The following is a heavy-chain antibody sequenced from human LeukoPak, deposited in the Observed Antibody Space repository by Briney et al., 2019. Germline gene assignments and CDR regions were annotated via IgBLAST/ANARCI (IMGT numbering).Heavy chain of an antibody. J-gene: IGHJ4*02. CDR1: GFTFSSYA. Sequence: GGSLRLSCAASGFTFSSYAMSWVRQAPGKGLEWVSAISGSGGSTYYADSVKGRFTISRDNSKSTLYLQMNSLRAEDTAVYYCAKIYCSSTSCKRRYYFDYWGQGTLVTVSS. V-gene: IGHV3-23*01. D-gene: IGHD2-2*01. CDR2: ISGSGGST. CDR3: AKIYCSSTSCKRRYYFDY.